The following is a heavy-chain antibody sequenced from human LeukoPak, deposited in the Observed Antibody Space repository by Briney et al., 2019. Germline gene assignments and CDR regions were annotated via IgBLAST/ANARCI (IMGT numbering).Heavy chain of an antibody. CDR1: GGSISSYY. CDR3: ARARAIFGVVTQLFDY. Sequence: SETLSLTCTVSGGSISSYYWSWIRQPPGKGLEWIGYIYYSGSTNYNPSLKSRVTISVDTSKNQFSLKLSSVTAADTAVYYCARARAIFGVVTQLFDYWGQGTLVTISS. J-gene: IGHJ4*02. CDR2: IYYSGST. V-gene: IGHV4-59*08. D-gene: IGHD3-3*01.